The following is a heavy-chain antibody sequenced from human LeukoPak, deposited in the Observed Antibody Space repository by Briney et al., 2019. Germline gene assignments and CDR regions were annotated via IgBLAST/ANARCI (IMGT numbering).Heavy chain of an antibody. D-gene: IGHD4/OR15-4a*01. CDR3: ARRAGAYSHPYDY. CDR1: GFTFSAYG. J-gene: IGHJ4*02. Sequence: GGSLRLSCAASGFTFSAYGMHWVRQAPGKGLEWVAFIRSDGSTKFNADSVKGRFTISRDNSKNTLYVQMNSLRAEDTAVYYCARRAGAYSHPYDYWGQGTLVTVSS. CDR2: IRSDGSTK. V-gene: IGHV3-30*02.